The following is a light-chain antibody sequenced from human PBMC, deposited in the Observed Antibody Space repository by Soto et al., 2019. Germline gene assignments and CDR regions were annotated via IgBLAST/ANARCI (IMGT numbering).Light chain of an antibody. CDR2: DAS. Sequence: IVLTQSPATLSLAPGERATLSCRASQSFSSYLAWYQQKPGQAPRLLIYDASNRATGIPARFSGSGSGTDFTLPISGLEPDDLAVYYGQQRSNWPWTFGQGTKVEIK. V-gene: IGKV3-11*01. CDR1: QSFSSY. CDR3: QQRSNWPWT. J-gene: IGKJ1*01.